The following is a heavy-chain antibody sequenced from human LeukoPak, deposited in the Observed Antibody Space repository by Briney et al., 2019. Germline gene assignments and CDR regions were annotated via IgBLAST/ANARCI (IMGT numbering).Heavy chain of an antibody. CDR1: GYRFTYYW. CDR2: IYPYDSHT. J-gene: IGHJ5*02. V-gene: IGHV5-51*01. D-gene: IGHD3-10*01. CDR3: ARLPNSGADLTWFDP. Sequence: GESLKICCEASGYRFTYYWIAWGRQMPGKGLEWMGIIYPYDSHTRYSPSFQGQVIISADKSISTAYLQWSSLKASDSAMYYCARLPNSGADLTWFDPWGQGTLVTVSS.